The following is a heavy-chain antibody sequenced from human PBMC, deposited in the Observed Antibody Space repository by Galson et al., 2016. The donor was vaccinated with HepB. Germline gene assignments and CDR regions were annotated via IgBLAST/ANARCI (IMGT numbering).Heavy chain of an antibody. J-gene: IGHJ4*02. Sequence: SLRLSCAASGFTFKNCVMSWVRQTPGKGLQWVSGISDSATSTYYADSVKGRFTISRDNSKNTLFLQMNSLRAEDTAVYYCAKGGYYDLRADSFIGYWGQGTLVTVSS. CDR3: AKGGYYDLRADSFIGY. CDR2: ISDSATST. CDR1: GFTFKNCV. V-gene: IGHV3-23*01. D-gene: IGHD3-3*01.